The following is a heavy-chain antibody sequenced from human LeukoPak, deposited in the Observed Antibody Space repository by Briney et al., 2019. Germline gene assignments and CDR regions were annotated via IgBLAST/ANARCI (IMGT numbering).Heavy chain of an antibody. Sequence: ASEKVSCKVSGKTLSDLSIHWLRQPPGKGLEWLGGSDPEDGERIYAQMFQGRVTMTEDTSIDTAYMELSSLRSEDTAVYYCVTGFTTMAVDFFGYWGQGTLVTVSP. D-gene: IGHD5-18*01. J-gene: IGHJ4*02. CDR1: GKTLSDLS. CDR2: SDPEDGER. CDR3: VTGFTTMAVDFFGY. V-gene: IGHV1-24*01.